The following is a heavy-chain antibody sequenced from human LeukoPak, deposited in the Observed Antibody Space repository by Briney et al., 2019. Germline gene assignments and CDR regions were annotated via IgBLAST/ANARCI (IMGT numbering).Heavy chain of an antibody. Sequence: GGSLRLSCEASGFTFSSYAMSWVRQAPGKGLEWVSGISTNGGSTSYADSVKGRLTISRDNPRNMLYMEMNSLRAEDTAVYYCAKFATTPSPSDYWGQGTLVTVSS. D-gene: IGHD4-17*01. CDR1: GFTFSSYA. CDR3: AKFATTPSPSDY. J-gene: IGHJ4*02. V-gene: IGHV3-23*01. CDR2: ISTNGGST.